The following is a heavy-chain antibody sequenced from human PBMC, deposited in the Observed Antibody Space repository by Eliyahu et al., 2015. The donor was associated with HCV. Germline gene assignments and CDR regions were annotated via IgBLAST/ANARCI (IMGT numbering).Heavy chain of an antibody. CDR1: GFTFSSYG. D-gene: IGHD6-19*01. Sequence: QVQLVESGGGVVQPGRSLRLSCAASGFTFSSYGMHWVRQAPGKGLXWVAVIWYDGSNKYYADSVKGRFTISRDNSKNTLYLQLNSLRAEDTAVYYCAREGMQWLVQALQYYFXHWGQGTRVTVSS. CDR2: IWYDGSNK. J-gene: IGHJ4*02. CDR3: AREGMQWLVQALQYYFXH. V-gene: IGHV3-33*01.